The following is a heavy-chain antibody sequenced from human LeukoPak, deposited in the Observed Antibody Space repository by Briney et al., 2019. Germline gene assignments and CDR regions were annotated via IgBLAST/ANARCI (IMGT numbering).Heavy chain of an antibody. V-gene: IGHV4-59*08. CDR3: ARRAPYCSSTSCFDP. Sequence: SETLSLTCTVSGGSISSYYWSWIRQPPGKGLEWIGYIYSSGSTNYNPSLKSRVTISVDTSKNQFSLRLSSVTAADTAVYYCARRAPYCSSTSCFDPWGQGTLVTVSS. CDR2: IYSSGST. CDR1: GGSISSYY. J-gene: IGHJ5*02. D-gene: IGHD2-2*01.